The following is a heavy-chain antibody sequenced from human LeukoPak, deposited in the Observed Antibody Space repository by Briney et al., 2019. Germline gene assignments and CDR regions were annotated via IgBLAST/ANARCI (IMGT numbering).Heavy chain of an antibody. CDR2: IYPGDSDT. J-gene: IGHJ4*02. D-gene: IGHD3-10*01. Sequence: ASVKVSCKASGYSFTSYWIGWVRQMPGKGLEWMGIIYPGDSDTRYSPSFQGQVTISADKSISTAYLQWSSLKASDTAMYYCARFLYYYGSGSYYNRYYFDYWGQGTLVTASS. V-gene: IGHV5-51*01. CDR3: ARFLYYYGSGSYYNRYYFDY. CDR1: GYSFTSYW.